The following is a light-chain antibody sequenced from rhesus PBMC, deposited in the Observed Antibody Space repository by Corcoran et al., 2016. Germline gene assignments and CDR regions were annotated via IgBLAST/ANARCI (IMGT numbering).Light chain of an antibody. CDR3: MQALQTPYS. V-gene: IGKV2-60*01. CDR1: QSLLSSNGSTY. J-gene: IGKJ2*01. CDR2: YGS. Sequence: DIVMTQTPLSLPVTLGEPASLSCRSSQSLLSSNGSTYLIWYLQKPGQSPQVLINYGSNRASGVPARFSGMGLGKDFTLKSSRVEAEDVGVSYSMQALQTPYSFGPGTKVEIK.